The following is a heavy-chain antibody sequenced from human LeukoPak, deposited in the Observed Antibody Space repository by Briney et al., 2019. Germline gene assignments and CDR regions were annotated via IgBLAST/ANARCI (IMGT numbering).Heavy chain of an antibody. CDR1: GGSISSYY. V-gene: IGHV4-59*01. Sequence: SETLSLTCTVSGGSISSYYWSWIRQPPGKGLEWIGYIYYSGSTNYNPSLKSRVTISVDTSKNQFSLKLSSVTAADTAVYYCARGRGYSYGLDYWGQGTLVTVSS. D-gene: IGHD5-18*01. J-gene: IGHJ4*02. CDR3: ARGRGYSYGLDY. CDR2: IYYSGST.